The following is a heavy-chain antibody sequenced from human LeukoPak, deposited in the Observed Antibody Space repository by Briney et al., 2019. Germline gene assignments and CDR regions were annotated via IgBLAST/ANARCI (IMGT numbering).Heavy chain of an antibody. CDR2: VYYTGRT. Sequence: SETLSLTCTVSGGSINNYYWTWIRQPPGKGLECIGYVYYTGRTYYNPSLKSQVTISVDTSKNQFSLKPNSVTAADTAVYYCARDSSTVTTRHFDYWGQGTLVTVSS. D-gene: IGHD4-17*01. V-gene: IGHV4-59*01. CDR3: ARDSSTVTTRHFDY. CDR1: GGSINNYY. J-gene: IGHJ4*02.